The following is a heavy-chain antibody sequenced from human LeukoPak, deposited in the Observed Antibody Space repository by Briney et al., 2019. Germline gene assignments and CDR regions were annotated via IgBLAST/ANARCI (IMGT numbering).Heavy chain of an antibody. V-gene: IGHV1-18*01. CDR3: ARVTGTTLIRFDY. D-gene: IGHD1-1*01. Sequence: ASVKVSCKASGYTFISYGIGWVRQAPGQGLEWMGWISGYNGKTNYAQKLQGRVTMTTDTSTSTAYMELSSLRSEDTAVYYCARVTGTTLIRFDYWGQGTPVTVSS. CDR1: GYTFISYG. J-gene: IGHJ4*02. CDR2: ISGYNGKT.